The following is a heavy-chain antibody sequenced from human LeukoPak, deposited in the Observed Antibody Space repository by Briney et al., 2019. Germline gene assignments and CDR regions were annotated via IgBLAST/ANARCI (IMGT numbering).Heavy chain of an antibody. Sequence: WASVNVSCKASGGTFSSYAISWVRQAPGQGLEWMGGIIPIFGTANYAQKFQGRVTITADETTSTAYMELSSLRSEDTAVYYCARDSSSSGWEFDYWGQGTLVTVSS. V-gene: IGHV1-69*13. CDR2: IIPIFGTA. CDR1: GGTFSSYA. CDR3: ARDSSSSGWEFDY. D-gene: IGHD6-6*01. J-gene: IGHJ4*02.